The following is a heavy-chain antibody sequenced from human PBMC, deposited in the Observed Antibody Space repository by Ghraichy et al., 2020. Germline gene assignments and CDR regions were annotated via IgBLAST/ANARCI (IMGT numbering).Heavy chain of an antibody. V-gene: IGHV1-2*02. CDR3: SRDVSGSYDY. Sequence: ASVKVSCKASVYTFTDYYMHWVRQAPGQGLEWMGLMNPNSGGTTYAQKFQGRVTMTRDTSISTAYMELSRLTSDDTALYYCSRDVSGSYDYWGQGTLVTVSS. CDR2: MNPNSGGT. J-gene: IGHJ4*02. D-gene: IGHD1-26*01. CDR1: VYTFTDYY.